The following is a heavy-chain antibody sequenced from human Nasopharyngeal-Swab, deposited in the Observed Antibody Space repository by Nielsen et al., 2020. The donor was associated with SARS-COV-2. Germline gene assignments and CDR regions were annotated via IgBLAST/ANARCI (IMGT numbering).Heavy chain of an antibody. CDR3: TTVPPGGYYYGMDV. Sequence: GESLKISCAASGFTFSSYGMHWVRQAPGKGLEWVAVIWYDGSNKYYADSVKGRFTISRDNSKNTLYLQMNSLKTEDTAVYYCTTVPPGGYYYGMDVWGQGTTVTVS. CDR1: GFTFSSYG. CDR2: IWYDGSNK. J-gene: IGHJ6*02. V-gene: IGHV3-33*01.